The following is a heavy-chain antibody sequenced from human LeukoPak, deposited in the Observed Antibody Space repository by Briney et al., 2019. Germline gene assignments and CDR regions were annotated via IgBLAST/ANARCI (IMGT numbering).Heavy chain of an antibody. CDR1: GGSFIGYL. J-gene: IGHJ4*02. CDR2: INHIGKT. Sequence: SETLSLTCAVYGGSFIGYLWGWIGQPPGKGLNWSGEINHIGKTNYNPSLKSRDTISVDTSKSQFSLKLSSVTAEDRAVYYCARRYDDLGSPLNDWGRGTLVTVSS. D-gene: IGHD3-10*01. V-gene: IGHV4-34*01. CDR3: ARRYDDLGSPLND.